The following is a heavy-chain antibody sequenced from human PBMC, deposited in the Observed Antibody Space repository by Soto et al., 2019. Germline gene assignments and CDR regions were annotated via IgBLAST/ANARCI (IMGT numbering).Heavy chain of an antibody. CDR2: IKQDGSEK. V-gene: IGHV3-7*01. Sequence: EVQLVESGGGLVQPGGSLRLSCAASGFTFSSYWMSWVRQAPGKGLEWVANIKQDGSEKYYVDSVKGRFTISRDNAKNSMYLQMNRLTAGDTAVYYCARSYYDFWSGLSRFEPWGQGTLVTVSS. CDR1: GFTFSSYW. J-gene: IGHJ5*02. CDR3: ARSYYDFWSGLSRFEP. D-gene: IGHD3-3*01.